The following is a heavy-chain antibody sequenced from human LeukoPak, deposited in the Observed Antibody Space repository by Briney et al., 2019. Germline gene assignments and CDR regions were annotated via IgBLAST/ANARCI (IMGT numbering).Heavy chain of an antibody. D-gene: IGHD2-2*01. CDR2: IYYSGST. CDR1: GGSISSYH. Sequence: SETLSLTCTVSGGSISSYHWSWIRQPPGKGLEWIGYIYYSGSTNYNPSLKSRVTISVDTSKNQFSLKLSSVTAADTAVYYCARYCSSTSCYGHWFDPWGQGTLVTVSS. V-gene: IGHV4-59*08. CDR3: ARYCSSTSCYGHWFDP. J-gene: IGHJ5*02.